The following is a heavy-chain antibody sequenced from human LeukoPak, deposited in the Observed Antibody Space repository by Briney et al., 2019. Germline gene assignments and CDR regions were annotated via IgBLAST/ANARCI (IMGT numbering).Heavy chain of an antibody. V-gene: IGHV3-48*01. CDR1: GFTFSSYT. J-gene: IGHJ4*02. CDR2: ISSSSSTI. Sequence: GGSLRLSCAASGFTFSSYTMNWVRQAPGKGLEWVSYISSSSSTIYYADSVKGRFTISRDNAKNSLYLQMNSLRAEDTAVYYCATDFDYWGQGTLVTVSS. CDR3: ATDFDY.